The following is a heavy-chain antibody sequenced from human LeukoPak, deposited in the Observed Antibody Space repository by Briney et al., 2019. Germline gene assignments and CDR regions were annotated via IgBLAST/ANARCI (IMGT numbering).Heavy chain of an antibody. Sequence: SETLSLTCTVSGGSVSNGNYYWSWLRQPPGKALEWVGYIYYTGSTNYNPSLEGRVTISVDTSKNQFSVKLSSVTAADTAVYYCARSQNYYGSGDYWSQGTLVTVSS. D-gene: IGHD3-10*01. CDR2: IYYTGST. V-gene: IGHV4-61*01. J-gene: IGHJ4*02. CDR1: GGSVSNGNYY. CDR3: ARSQNYYGSGDY.